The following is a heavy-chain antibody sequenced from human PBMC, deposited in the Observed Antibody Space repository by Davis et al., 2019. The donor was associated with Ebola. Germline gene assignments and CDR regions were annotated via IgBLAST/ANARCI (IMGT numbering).Heavy chain of an antibody. CDR1: GYTFTSYA. CDR3: ARWGATPYYYGMDV. CDR2: INAGNGNT. Sequence: ASVKVSCKASGYTFTSYAMHWVRQAPGQRLEWMGWINAGNGNTKYSQKFQGRVTITADESTSTAYMELSSLRSEDTAVYYCARWGATPYYYGMDVWGKGTTVTVSS. J-gene: IGHJ6*04. D-gene: IGHD1-26*01. V-gene: IGHV1-3*01.